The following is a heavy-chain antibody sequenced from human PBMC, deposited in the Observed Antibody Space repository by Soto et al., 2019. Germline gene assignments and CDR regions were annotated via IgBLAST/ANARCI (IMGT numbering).Heavy chain of an antibody. J-gene: IGHJ5*02. D-gene: IGHD6-13*01. CDR3: ARDRQQLVRGYNWFDP. CDR2: IYTSGST. CDR1: GGSISSYY. V-gene: IGHV4-4*07. Sequence: TSETLSLTCTVSGGSISSYYWSWIRQPAGKGLEWIGRIYTSGSTNYNPSLKSRVTMSVDTSKNQFSLKLSSVTAADTAVYYCARDRQQLVRGYNWFDPWGQGTLVTVPQ.